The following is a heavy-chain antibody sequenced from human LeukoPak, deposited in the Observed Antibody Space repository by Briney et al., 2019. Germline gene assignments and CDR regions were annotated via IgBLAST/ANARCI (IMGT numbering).Heavy chain of an antibody. V-gene: IGHV4-59*01. CDR3: AREGGAGAFDI. J-gene: IGHJ3*02. D-gene: IGHD3-16*01. CDR2: IYSSGST. Sequence: SETLSLTCSVSGGSISTYSWSWIRQPPGKGLEWIGYIYSSGSTNYNPSLKSRVTLSVDTSKNQFSLKLSSVTAADTAVYYCAREGGAGAFDIWGQGTMVTVSS. CDR1: GGSISTYS.